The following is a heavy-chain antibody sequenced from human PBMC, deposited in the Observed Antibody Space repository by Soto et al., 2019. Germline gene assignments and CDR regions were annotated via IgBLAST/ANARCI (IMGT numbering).Heavy chain of an antibody. CDR1: GYTFTSYA. CDR3: TRSIVVVTAADY. Sequence: QVQLVQSGAEVKKPGASVKVSCKASGYTFTSYAMHWVRQAPGQRLEWMGWINAGNGNTKYSQKFQGRVTITRDTSASTAYMELSSLRSADTAVSDCTRSIVVVTAADYWGQGTLVTVSS. CDR2: INAGNGNT. V-gene: IGHV1-3*01. D-gene: IGHD2-21*02. J-gene: IGHJ4*02.